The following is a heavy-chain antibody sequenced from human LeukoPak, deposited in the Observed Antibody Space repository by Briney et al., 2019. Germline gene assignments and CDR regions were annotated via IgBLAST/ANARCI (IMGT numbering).Heavy chain of an antibody. J-gene: IGHJ3*02. CDR3: AKGFYDNSASGVFDI. CDR1: GFTFSNYA. Sequence: GGSLRLSCVASGFTFSNYAISWVRQAPGKGLEWVSAISGRGGSVYYVASVRGRFTISRDNSKNTLYLQMNSLRAEDTAVYYCAKGFYDNSASGVFDIWGQGTMVTVSS. D-gene: IGHD3-22*01. V-gene: IGHV3-23*01. CDR2: ISGRGGSV.